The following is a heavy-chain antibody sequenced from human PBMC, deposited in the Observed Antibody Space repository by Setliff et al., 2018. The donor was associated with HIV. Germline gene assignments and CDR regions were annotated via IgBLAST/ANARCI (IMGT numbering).Heavy chain of an antibody. J-gene: IGHJ4*02. CDR2: IYSNGTT. CDR1: GGSMSSYC. CDR3: VTTDSYYGRNNFEY. V-gene: IGHV4-4*08. D-gene: IGHD3-10*01. Sequence: PSETLSLTCSGSGGSMSSYCWTWIRQPAGKGLEWIGHIYSNGTTYYNPSLKSRVTLSVDPSKSQFSLKLSSVTAADTALYYCVTTDSYYGRNNFEYWGQGALVTVSS.